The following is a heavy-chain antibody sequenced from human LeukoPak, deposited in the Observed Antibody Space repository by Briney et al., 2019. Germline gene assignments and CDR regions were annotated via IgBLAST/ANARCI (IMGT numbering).Heavy chain of an antibody. CDR3: ARDGGWGGDAFDI. CDR2: ISSSGNYI. J-gene: IGHJ3*02. V-gene: IGHV3-21*01. CDR1: GFTFSSYT. Sequence: PGGSLRLSCGASGFTFSSYTMNWVRQAPGKGLEWVSSISSSGNYIYYADSVKGRLSISRDNAKNSLYLQMNSLRAEDTAVYYCARDGGWGGDAFDIWGQGTMVTVSS. D-gene: IGHD6-19*01.